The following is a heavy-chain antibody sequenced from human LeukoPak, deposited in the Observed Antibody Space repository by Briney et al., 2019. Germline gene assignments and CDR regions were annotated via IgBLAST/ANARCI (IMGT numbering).Heavy chain of an antibody. CDR2: ISGSGGST. CDR3: AKDSPSYYDILTGSFDY. Sequence: GGSLTLSCAASGFTFSTYSMNWVRQAPGKGLEWVSAISGSGGSTYYADSVKGRFTISRDNSKNTPYLQMNSLRAEDKAVYYCAKDSPSYYDILTGSFDYWGQGTLLSLSS. CDR1: GFTFSTYS. J-gene: IGHJ4*02. D-gene: IGHD3-9*01. V-gene: IGHV3-23*01.